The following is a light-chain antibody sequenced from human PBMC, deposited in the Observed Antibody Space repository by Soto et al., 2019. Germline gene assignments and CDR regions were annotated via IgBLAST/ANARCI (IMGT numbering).Light chain of an antibody. CDR2: GAS. Sequence: EIVMTQSPATLSVSPGERATLSCRASQSVSSSLAWYQQKPGQAPRLLIYGASTRATGIPARFSGSGSGTEFTLTISILQSENFAVYYCQQYNNWWTFGQGTKVEVK. CDR3: QQYNNWWT. CDR1: QSVSSS. J-gene: IGKJ1*01. V-gene: IGKV3-15*01.